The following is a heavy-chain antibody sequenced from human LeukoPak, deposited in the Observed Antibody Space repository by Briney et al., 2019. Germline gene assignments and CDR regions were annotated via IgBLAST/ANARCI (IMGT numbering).Heavy chain of an antibody. V-gene: IGHV4-38-2*02. CDR3: ARDSYYYGSSRGFDY. Sequence: SETLSLTCTVSGYSISSGYYWSWIRQPPGKGLEWIGYSGSTNYNPSLKSRVTMSVDTSKNQFSLKLSSVTAADTAVYYCARDSYYYGSSRGFDYWGQGTLVTVSS. D-gene: IGHD3-10*01. CDR2: SGST. J-gene: IGHJ4*02. CDR1: GYSISSGYY.